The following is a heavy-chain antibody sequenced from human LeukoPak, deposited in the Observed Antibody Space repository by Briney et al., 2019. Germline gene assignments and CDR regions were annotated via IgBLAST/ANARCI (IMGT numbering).Heavy chain of an antibody. CDR3: ARILMTDYGDAFDI. CDR2: FYSSGST. D-gene: IGHD4-17*01. Sequence: PSETLSLTCSVSGGSISKSRYYWGWIRQPPGKGLEWIGNFYSSGSTYYNPSLKSRVTISVDTSKNQFSLKLSSVTAADTAVYYCARILMTDYGDAFDIWGQGTMVTVSS. J-gene: IGHJ3*02. CDR1: GGSISKSRYY. V-gene: IGHV4-39*01.